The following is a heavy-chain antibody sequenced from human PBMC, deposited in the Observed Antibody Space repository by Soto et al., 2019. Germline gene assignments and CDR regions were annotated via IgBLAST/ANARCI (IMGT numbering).Heavy chain of an antibody. Sequence: GGSLRLSCTASGFTFGDYAMSWFRQAPGKGLEWVGFIRSKAYGGTTEYAASVKGRFTISRDDSKSIAYLQMNSLKTEDTAVYYCTRAISSTSHYYYYMDVWGKGTTVTVSS. V-gene: IGHV3-49*03. J-gene: IGHJ6*03. CDR2: IRSKAYGGTT. D-gene: IGHD6-6*01. CDR1: GFTFGDYA. CDR3: TRAISSTSHYYYYMDV.